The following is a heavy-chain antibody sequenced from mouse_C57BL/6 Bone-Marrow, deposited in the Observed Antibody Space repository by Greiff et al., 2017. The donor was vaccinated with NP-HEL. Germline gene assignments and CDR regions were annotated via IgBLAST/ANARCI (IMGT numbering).Heavy chain of an antibody. Sequence: VQLQQSGPELVKPGASVKISCKASGYTFTDYYMNWVKQSHGKSLEWIGDINPNNGGTSYNQKFKGKATLTVDKSSSTAYMELRGLTSEDSAVYYCARFIYYYGSSYGWYFDVWGTGTTVTVSS. V-gene: IGHV1-26*01. J-gene: IGHJ1*03. CDR3: ARFIYYYGSSYGWYFDV. D-gene: IGHD1-1*01. CDR2: INPNNGGT. CDR1: GYTFTDYY.